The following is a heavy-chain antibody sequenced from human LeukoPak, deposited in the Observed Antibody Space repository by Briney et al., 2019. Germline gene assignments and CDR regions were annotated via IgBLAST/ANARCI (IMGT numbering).Heavy chain of an antibody. Sequence: GGSLRLSCAASGFTVSSNYMGWVRQAPGKWLEWVSVIYSGGSTYYADSVKGRFTISRDNSKNTLYLQMNSLRAEDTAVYYCARCLRGGSYYVQYYFDYWGQGTLVTVSS. V-gene: IGHV3-66*02. CDR2: IYSGGST. CDR3: ARCLRGGSYYVQYYFDY. CDR1: GFTVSSNY. J-gene: IGHJ4*02. D-gene: IGHD1-26*01.